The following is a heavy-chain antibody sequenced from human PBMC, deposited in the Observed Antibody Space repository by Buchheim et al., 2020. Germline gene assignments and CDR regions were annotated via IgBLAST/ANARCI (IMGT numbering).Heavy chain of an antibody. J-gene: IGHJ4*02. V-gene: IGHV3-30*18. CDR1: GFTFSSYG. D-gene: IGHD3-22*01. Sequence: QVQLVESGGGVVQPGRSLRLSCAASGFTFSSYGMHWVRQAPGKGLEWVAVISYDGSNKYYADSVKGRFTISRANSKNTLYLQMNSLRAEDTAVYYCAKDFNYYDSSGYPSWGQGTL. CDR3: AKDFNYYDSSGYPS. CDR2: ISYDGSNK.